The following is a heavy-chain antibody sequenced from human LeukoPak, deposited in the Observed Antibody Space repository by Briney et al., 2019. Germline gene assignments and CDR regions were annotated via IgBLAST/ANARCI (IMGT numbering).Heavy chain of an antibody. V-gene: IGHV3-15*01. CDR3: ITGGYYLDY. Sequence: PGGSLRLSCAASGFTFTTYWMSWVRQAPGKGLEWVGRIKSKSDGGTTDYAAPGKGRFTISRDDSENTVYLQMDSLKTEDTAVYYCITGGYYLDYWGQGTLVTVSS. CDR2: IKSKSDGGTT. J-gene: IGHJ4*02. CDR1: GFTFTTYW.